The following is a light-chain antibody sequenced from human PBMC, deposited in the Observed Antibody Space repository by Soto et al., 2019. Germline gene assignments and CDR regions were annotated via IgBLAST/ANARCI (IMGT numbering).Light chain of an antibody. CDR3: SSYTSSSTLV. V-gene: IGLV2-14*01. CDR2: DVS. J-gene: IGLJ1*01. CDR1: SSDVGGHNS. Sequence: QSALTQPASVSGSPGQSITISCTGTSSDVGGHNSVAWYQHNPGKAPKLMIYDVSNRPSGVSSRFSGSKSGNTASLSISGLQAEYEADYYCSSYTSSSTLVFGTGTKVTVL.